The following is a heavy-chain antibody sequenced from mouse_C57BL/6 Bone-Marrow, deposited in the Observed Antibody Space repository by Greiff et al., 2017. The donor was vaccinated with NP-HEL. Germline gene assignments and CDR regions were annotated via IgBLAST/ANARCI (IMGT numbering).Heavy chain of an antibody. V-gene: IGHV5-4*01. CDR1: GFTFSSYA. Sequence: EVKLMESGGGLVKPGGSLKLSCAASGFTFSSYAMSWVRQTPEKRLEWVATISDGGSYTYYPDNVKGRFTISRDNAKNNLYLQMSHLKSEDTAMYYCARDPYYSGSSYYFDYWGQGTTLTVSS. D-gene: IGHD1-1*01. CDR3: ARDPYYSGSSYYFDY. J-gene: IGHJ2*01. CDR2: ISDGGSYT.